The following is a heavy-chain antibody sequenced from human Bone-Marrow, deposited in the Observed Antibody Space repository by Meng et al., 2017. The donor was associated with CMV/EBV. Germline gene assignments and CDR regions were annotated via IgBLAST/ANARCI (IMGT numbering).Heavy chain of an antibody. Sequence: GESLKISCFASGFNFDDYAMSWVRQAPGKGLEWVGFIRSRLNGVTAEYAASVKGRFSISKDDSKTIAYLQMNSLETEDTAIYFCSRETPLGYCGVASCYAGAFDLWGQRTMVTVSS. CDR2: IRSRLNGVTA. CDR1: GFNFDDYA. CDR3: SRETPLGYCGVASCYAGAFDL. J-gene: IGHJ3*01. D-gene: IGHD2-15*01. V-gene: IGHV3-49*04.